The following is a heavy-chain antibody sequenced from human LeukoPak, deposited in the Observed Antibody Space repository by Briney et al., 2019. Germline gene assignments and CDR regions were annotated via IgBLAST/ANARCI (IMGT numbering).Heavy chain of an antibody. V-gene: IGHV3-74*01. CDR2: ISSDGSNT. CDR1: GLTFCSYW. D-gene: IGHD3/OR15-3a*01. CDR3: ASSFSTVDY. Sequence: PGGSLRLFCAASGLTFCSYWMHWVCQAPGKGLVWVSRISSDGSNTGYADSVKGRFTISRGNAKNTVYLQMNSLSAEDTAVYYCASSFSTVDYWGQGTLVTVSS. J-gene: IGHJ4*02.